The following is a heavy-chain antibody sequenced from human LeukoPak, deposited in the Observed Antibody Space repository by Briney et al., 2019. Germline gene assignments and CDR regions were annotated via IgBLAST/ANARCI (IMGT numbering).Heavy chain of an antibody. CDR2: IRSKAYGGTT. V-gene: IGHV3-49*04. J-gene: IGHJ4*02. Sequence: PGGSLRLSCAASGFTFSSYAMHWVRQAPGKGLEWVGFIRSKAYGGTTEYAASVKGRFTISRDDSKSIAYLQMNSLKTEDTAVYYCTRDRWSSGWYVDYWGQGTLVTVSS. D-gene: IGHD6-19*01. CDR3: TRDRWSSGWYVDY. CDR1: GFTFSSYA.